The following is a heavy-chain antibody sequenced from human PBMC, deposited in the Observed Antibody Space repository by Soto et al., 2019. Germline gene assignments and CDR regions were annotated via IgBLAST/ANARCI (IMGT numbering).Heavy chain of an antibody. J-gene: IGHJ4*02. CDR1: GFTFSSYA. Sequence: PGGWMRLSWAACGFTFSSYAMSWVRQAPGKGLEWVSAISGSGGSTYYADSVKGRFTISRDNSKNTLYLQMNSLRAEDTAVYSCAKDSSREAVAGNFDYWGQGPLVTVSS. V-gene: IGHV3-23*01. CDR3: AKDSSREAVAGNFDY. CDR2: ISGSGGST. D-gene: IGHD6-19*01.